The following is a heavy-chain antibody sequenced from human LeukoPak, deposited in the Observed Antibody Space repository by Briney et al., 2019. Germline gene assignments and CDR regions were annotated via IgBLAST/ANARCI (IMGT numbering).Heavy chain of an antibody. Sequence: PGGSLRLSCAASGFTFSDYYMSWIRQAPGKGLEWVSYISSSSSTIYYADSVKGRFTISRDNAKNSLYLQMNSLRAEDTAVYYCARVYYYEWGDAFDIWGQGTMVTVSS. V-gene: IGHV3-11*04. CDR3: ARVYYYEWGDAFDI. J-gene: IGHJ3*02. CDR1: GFTFSDYY. CDR2: ISSSSSTI. D-gene: IGHD3-22*01.